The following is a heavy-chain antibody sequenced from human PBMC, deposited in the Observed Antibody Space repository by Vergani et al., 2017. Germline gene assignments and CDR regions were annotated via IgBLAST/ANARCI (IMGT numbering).Heavy chain of an antibody. V-gene: IGHV3-23*04. CDR2: ISGSGVRT. CDR3: AKQYFVSGNDLFDY. D-gene: IGHD3-9*01. J-gene: IGHJ4*02. CDR1: EFTSSNYA. Sequence: VQLVETGGGLVQPGGSLRLTCAASEFTSSNYAMNWVRQAPGKGLEWVSGISGSGVRTYYTDAVKGRFTISRNNSKNMLFLQMNNLRTEDTAICYCAKQYFVSGNDLFDYWGQGTLVTVSS.